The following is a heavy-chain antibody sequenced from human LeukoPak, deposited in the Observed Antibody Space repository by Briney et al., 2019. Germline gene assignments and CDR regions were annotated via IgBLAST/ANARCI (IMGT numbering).Heavy chain of an antibody. D-gene: IGHD5-18*01. CDR1: GFTFSSYA. CDR2: ISYDGSNK. CDR3: AKTDTAGDAFDI. V-gene: IGHV3-30*04. J-gene: IGHJ3*02. Sequence: PXRSLXLSCAASGFTFSSYAMHWVRQAPGKGLEWVAVISYDGSNKYYADSVKGRFTISRDNAKNSLYLQMNSLRAEDTAVYYCAKTDTAGDAFDIWGQGTMVTVSS.